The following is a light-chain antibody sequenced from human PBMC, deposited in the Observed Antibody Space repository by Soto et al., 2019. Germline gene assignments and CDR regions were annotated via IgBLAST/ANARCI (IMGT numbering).Light chain of an antibody. Sequence: EIVLTQSPGTLSLSPGERATLSCRASQSVSSSYLAWYQQKPGQAPRLLIYGASSRATGVTDRFSGSGSGTDFALTISRLEPEDFAVYYCQQYGSSRVTFGGGTKVDIK. CDR3: QQYGSSRVT. CDR1: QSVSSSY. CDR2: GAS. V-gene: IGKV3-20*01. J-gene: IGKJ4*01.